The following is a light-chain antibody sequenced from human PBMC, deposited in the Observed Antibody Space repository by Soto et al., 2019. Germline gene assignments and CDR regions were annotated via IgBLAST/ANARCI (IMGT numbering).Light chain of an antibody. CDR1: SSDLGDYNS. CDR2: DVT. CDR3: SSYTTTTTLI. Sequence: QSALAQPASVSGPPGESATISCTGSSSDLGDYNSVSWYQQHPGKAPKLIIYDVTTRPSRVSNRFSGSKSGNTASLTISGLQAEDEASYYCSSYTTTTTLIFGGGTKVTVL. V-gene: IGLV2-14*03. J-gene: IGLJ2*01.